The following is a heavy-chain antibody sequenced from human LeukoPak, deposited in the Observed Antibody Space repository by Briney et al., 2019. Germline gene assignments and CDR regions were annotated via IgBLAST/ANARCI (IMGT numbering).Heavy chain of an antibody. V-gene: IGHV1-8*01. Sequence: GASVKVSCKASGYTFTSYDINWVRQATGQGLEWMGWMNPNSGNTGYAQKFQGRVNMTRNTSISTAYMELSSLRSEDTAVYYCARGLGELWLPVPTRPYGMDVWGQGTTVTVSS. J-gene: IGHJ6*02. D-gene: IGHD5-18*01. CDR2: MNPNSGNT. CDR1: GYTFTSYD. CDR3: ARGLGELWLPVPTRPYGMDV.